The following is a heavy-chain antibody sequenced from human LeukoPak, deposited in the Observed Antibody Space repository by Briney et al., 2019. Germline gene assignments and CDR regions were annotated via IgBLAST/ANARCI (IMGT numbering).Heavy chain of an antibody. Sequence: SETLSLTCTVSGGSISSGDPYWSWIRQPPGKGLEWIGYIYYSGSTYYNPSLKSRVTISVDTSKNQFSLKLSSVTAADTAVYYCARDRGYGDYVGQTWGMDVWGQGTTVTVSS. CDR1: GGSISSGDPY. J-gene: IGHJ6*02. CDR2: IYYSGST. D-gene: IGHD4-17*01. V-gene: IGHV4-30-4*01. CDR3: ARDRGYGDYVGQTWGMDV.